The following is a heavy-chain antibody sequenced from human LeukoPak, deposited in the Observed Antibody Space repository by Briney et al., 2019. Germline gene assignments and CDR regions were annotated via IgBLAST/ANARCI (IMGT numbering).Heavy chain of an antibody. CDR3: ARGAGQDGYNEGVLWSY. J-gene: IGHJ4*02. CDR1: GYTFTGYY. Sequence: GASVKVSCKASGYTFTGYYMHWVRQAPGQGLEWMGWINPNSGGTNYAQKFQGRVTMTRDTSISTAYMELSRLRSDDTAVYYCARGAGQDGYNEGVLWSYWGQGTLDTVSS. D-gene: IGHD5-24*01. CDR2: INPNSGGT. V-gene: IGHV1-2*02.